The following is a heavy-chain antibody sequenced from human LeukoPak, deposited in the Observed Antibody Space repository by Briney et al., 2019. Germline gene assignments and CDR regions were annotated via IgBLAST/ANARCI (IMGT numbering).Heavy chain of an antibody. D-gene: IGHD3-9*01. CDR3: GRTDIYFNPIDY. CDR2: IHRAGRT. V-gene: IGHV4-4*02. CDR1: GVSISSSEW. Sequence: SETLSLTCAVSGVSISSSEWWIWVRQPPGQGLEWIGEIHRAGRTRYNPSLKSRVTISMDYSKNQFSLKLSSVTAADTAIYYCGRTDIYFNPIDYWGPGSLVTVSS. J-gene: IGHJ4*02.